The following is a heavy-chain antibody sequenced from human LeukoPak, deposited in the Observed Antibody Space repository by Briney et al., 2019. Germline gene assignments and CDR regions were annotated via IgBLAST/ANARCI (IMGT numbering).Heavy chain of an antibody. J-gene: IGHJ6*03. CDR2: INPSGGST. D-gene: IGHD3-10*01. Sequence: ASVKVSCKASGYTFSSYYMHWVRQAPGQGLEWMGIINPSGGSTSYAQKFQGRVTMTRDMSTSTVYMELSSLRSEDTAVYYCARDRATMVRGLPYYYYMDVWGKGTTVTVSS. CDR3: ARDRATMVRGLPYYYYMDV. CDR1: GYTFSSYY. V-gene: IGHV1-46*01.